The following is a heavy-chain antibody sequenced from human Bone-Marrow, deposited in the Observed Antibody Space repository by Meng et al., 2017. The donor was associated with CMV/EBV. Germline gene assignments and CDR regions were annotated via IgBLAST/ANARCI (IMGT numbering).Heavy chain of an antibody. CDR3: AREEDSYTAYGHFDH. CDR1: GFAFSPYT. V-gene: IGHV3-21*01. J-gene: IGHJ4*02. CDR2: ITTATSYI. Sequence: AGFAFSPYTMQWVRQAPGKGLEWVSSITTATSYIKYADSVKGRFTISRDNAKHSVYLQMNSLRAEDTAVYYCAREEDSYTAYGHFDHWGQGTLVTVSS. D-gene: IGHD3-16*02.